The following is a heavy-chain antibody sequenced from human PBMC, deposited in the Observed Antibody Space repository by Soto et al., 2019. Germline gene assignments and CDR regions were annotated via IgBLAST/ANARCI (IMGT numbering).Heavy chain of an antibody. D-gene: IGHD6-19*01. CDR1: GFTFSSLA. Sequence: GGSLRLSCAASGFTFSSLAMSWVRQAPGKGLQRVSMITNGGGGGTYYADSVKGRFTISRDNSRDTLYLQMSSLRAEDTAVYYCVKAAGRQLVAYYFDSWGQGTLVTVSS. J-gene: IGHJ4*02. CDR2: ITNGGGGGT. CDR3: VKAAGRQLVAYYFDS. V-gene: IGHV3-23*01.